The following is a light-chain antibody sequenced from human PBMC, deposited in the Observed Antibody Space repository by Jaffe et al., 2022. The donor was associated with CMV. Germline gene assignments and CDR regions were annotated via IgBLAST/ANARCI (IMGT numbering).Light chain of an antibody. CDR1: QSVSNNY. Sequence: ETVLTQSPGTLSLSPGERATLSCRASQSVSNNYLAWYQQRPGQAPRLLTYGTSIRATGIPDRFSGSGSGTDFTLTISRLEPEDFAVYYCQQYGNSPTTFGLGTKLEF. V-gene: IGKV3-20*01. J-gene: IGKJ1*01. CDR2: GTS. CDR3: QQYGNSPTT.